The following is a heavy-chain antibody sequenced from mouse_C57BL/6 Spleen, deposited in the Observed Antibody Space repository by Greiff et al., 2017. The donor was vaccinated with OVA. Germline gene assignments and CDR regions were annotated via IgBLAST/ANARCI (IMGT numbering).Heavy chain of an antibody. CDR1: GYAFSSYW. D-gene: IGHD1-1*01. V-gene: IGHV1-80*01. Sequence: VQLLQSGAELVKPGASVKISCKASGYAFSSYWMNWVKQRPGKGLEWIGQIYPGDGDTNYNGKFKGKATLTADKSSSTAYMQLSSLTSEDSAVYFCARGGTYYYGSTFAYWGQGTLVTVSA. CDR2: IYPGDGDT. CDR3: ARGGTYYYGSTFAY. J-gene: IGHJ3*01.